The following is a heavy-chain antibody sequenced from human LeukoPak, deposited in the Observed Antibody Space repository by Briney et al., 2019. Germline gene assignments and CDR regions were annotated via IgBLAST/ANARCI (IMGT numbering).Heavy chain of an antibody. D-gene: IGHD1-26*01. CDR2: IYYSGST. J-gene: IGHJ3*02. CDR1: GGSISSYY. Sequence: SETLSLTCTVSGGSISSYYWSWIRQPPGKGLEWIGYIYYSGSTNYNPSLKSRVTISVDTSKNQFSLKLSSVTAADTAVYYCARVDMGARGGDAFDIWGQGTMVTVSS. CDR3: ARVDMGARGGDAFDI. V-gene: IGHV4-59*01.